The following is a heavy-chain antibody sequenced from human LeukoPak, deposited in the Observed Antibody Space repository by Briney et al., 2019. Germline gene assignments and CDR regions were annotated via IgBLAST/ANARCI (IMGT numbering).Heavy chain of an antibody. CDR1: GFTFSTSF. Sequence: PGGSLRLSCAASGFTFSTSFMSWVRQSPGKGLEWVANIYQGGSEKYYVDSVKGRFTISRDNAENSLYLQINNLRVEDTGVYYCARELVVGPAEYFQHWGEGTLVTVCS. V-gene: IGHV3-7*01. J-gene: IGHJ1*01. D-gene: IGHD2-8*02. CDR3: ARELVVGPAEYFQH. CDR2: IYQGGSEK.